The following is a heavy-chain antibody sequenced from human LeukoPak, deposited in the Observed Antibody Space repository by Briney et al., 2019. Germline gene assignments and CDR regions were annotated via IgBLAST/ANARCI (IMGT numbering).Heavy chain of an antibody. CDR3: AKVRNYYDSSGSLRYLDL. Sequence: GGSLRLSCAASGFIFSSYAMSWVRQAPGKGLEWVSTTSGGSTYYADSVKGRFTISRDNSKNTLFLQMNSLRAEDTAVYYCAKVRNYYDSSGSLRYLDLWGSGTLVTVSS. CDR2: TSGGST. CDR1: GFIFSSYA. J-gene: IGHJ2*01. D-gene: IGHD3-22*01. V-gene: IGHV3-23*01.